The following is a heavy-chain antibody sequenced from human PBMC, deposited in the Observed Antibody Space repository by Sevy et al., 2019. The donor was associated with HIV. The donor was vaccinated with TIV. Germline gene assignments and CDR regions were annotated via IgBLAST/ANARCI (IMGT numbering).Heavy chain of an antibody. Sequence: ASVKVSCKASGYTFTSYGISWVRQAPGQGLEWMGWISGYNANTNYAQKVQGRVTMTTDTSTSTAYMELRSLRSDDTAVYYCARDRNNDDSSGYPKGMDVWGQGTTVTVSS. CDR3: ARDRNNDDSSGYPKGMDV. CDR1: GYTFTSYG. V-gene: IGHV1-18*01. D-gene: IGHD3-22*01. J-gene: IGHJ6*02. CDR2: ISGYNANT.